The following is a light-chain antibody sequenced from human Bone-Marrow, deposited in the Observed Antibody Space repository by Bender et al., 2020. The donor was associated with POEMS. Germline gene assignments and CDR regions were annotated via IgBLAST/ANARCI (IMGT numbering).Light chain of an antibody. J-gene: IGLJ2*01. V-gene: IGLV1-44*01. Sequence: QSVLTQPPSASATPGQRVTISCSRSASDRGTTPINWYQHLPGTAPKLIIYNSDQRPSGVPDRFSGSRFGASASLAITGLQAEDEADYYCQSYDTTASGSGVIFGGGTKLTVL. CDR1: ASDRGTTP. CDR3: QSYDTTASGSGVI. CDR2: NSD.